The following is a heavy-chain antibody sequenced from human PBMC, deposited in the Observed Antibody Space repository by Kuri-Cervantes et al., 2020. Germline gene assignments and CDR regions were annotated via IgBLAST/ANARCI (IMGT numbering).Heavy chain of an antibody. Sequence: GESLKISCAASGFTFSSYAMSWVRQAPGKGLEWVSAISGSGGSTYYADSVKGRFTISRDNSKNTLYLQMNSLRAEDTAVYYCAKAQGGGYYGSGSYNYWGQGTLVTVSS. CDR2: ISGSGGST. CDR3: AKAQGGGYYGSGSYNY. D-gene: IGHD3-10*01. V-gene: IGHV3-23*01. CDR1: GFTFSSYA. J-gene: IGHJ4*02.